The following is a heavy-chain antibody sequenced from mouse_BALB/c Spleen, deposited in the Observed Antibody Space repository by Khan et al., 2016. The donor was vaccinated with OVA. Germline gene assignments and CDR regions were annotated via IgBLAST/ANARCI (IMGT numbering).Heavy chain of an antibody. CDR3: ARNREPDYFDY. V-gene: IGHV2-9*02. J-gene: IGHJ2*01. CDR2: IWAGGST. Sequence: QVQLKESGPGLVAPSQSLFITCTVTGFSLTSYAIHWIRQPPGKGLEWLGVIWAGGSTNYNSALMSRLSISKDNSKSQVFLKMNSLQTHDTAIYYCARNREPDYFDYWGQGTTLTVSS. CDR1: GFSLTSYA.